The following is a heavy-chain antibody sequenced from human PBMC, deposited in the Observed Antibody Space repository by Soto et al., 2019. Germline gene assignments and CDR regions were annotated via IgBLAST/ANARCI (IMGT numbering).Heavy chain of an antibody. CDR3: ASQRIGITIFGVVKRRYYYYMDV. Sequence: SETRSLTCAVYGGSFSGYSWSWIRQPPGKGLEWIGEINHSGSTNYNPSLKSRVTISVDTSKNQFSLKLSSVTAADTAVYYCASQRIGITIFGVVKRRYYYYMDVWGKGTTVTVS. CDR1: GGSFSGYS. D-gene: IGHD3-3*01. CDR2: INHSGST. V-gene: IGHV4-34*01. J-gene: IGHJ6*03.